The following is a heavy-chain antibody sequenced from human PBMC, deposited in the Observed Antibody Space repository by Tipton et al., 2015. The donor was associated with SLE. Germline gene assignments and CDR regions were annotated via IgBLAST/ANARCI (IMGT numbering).Heavy chain of an antibody. Sequence: GSLRLSCAASGFTFDDYGMSWVRQAPGQGLEWVSAINWNGDTTGYADSVKGRFTISRDNAKNSLYLQMDSLSAEDTALYYCARDLESGSRRYFDSWGQGTLVTVSS. J-gene: IGHJ4*02. V-gene: IGHV3-20*04. CDR1: GFTFDDYG. D-gene: IGHD1-1*01. CDR2: INWNGDTT. CDR3: ARDLESGSRRYFDS.